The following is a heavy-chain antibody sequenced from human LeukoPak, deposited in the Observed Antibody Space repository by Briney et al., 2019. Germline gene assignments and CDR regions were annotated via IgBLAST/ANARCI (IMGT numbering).Heavy chain of an antibody. CDR3: ANLYYDILTGYAYYFDY. Sequence: RPGGSLRLSCVVSGVTFSSYAVNWVRQAPEKGLEWVSGISGSGGSTYYADSVKGRFTISRDNSKNTLYLQMNSLRAEDTAVYYCANLYYDILTGYAYYFDYWGQGTLVTVSS. CDR1: GVTFSSYA. J-gene: IGHJ4*02. CDR2: ISGSGGST. V-gene: IGHV3-23*01. D-gene: IGHD3-9*01.